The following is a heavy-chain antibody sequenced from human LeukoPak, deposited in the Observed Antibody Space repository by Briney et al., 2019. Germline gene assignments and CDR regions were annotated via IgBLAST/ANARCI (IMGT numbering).Heavy chain of an antibody. D-gene: IGHD3-22*01. J-gene: IGHJ1*01. CDR2: IYHTGAT. Sequence: HSETLSLTCTVPGHSIINSYYWGWIRQPPGKGLEWIGSIYHTGATYYNPSLKSRVTISVDTSKNQFSLKLNSVTAADTAVYYCARAVDSSGFSCFQHWGQGTLVTVSS. V-gene: IGHV4-38-2*02. CDR1: GHSIINSYY. CDR3: ARAVDSSGFSCFQH.